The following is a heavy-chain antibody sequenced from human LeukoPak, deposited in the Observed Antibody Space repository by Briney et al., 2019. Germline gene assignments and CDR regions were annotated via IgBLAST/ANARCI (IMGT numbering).Heavy chain of an antibody. CDR2: PYYRSTWYN. D-gene: IGHD2-2*01. J-gene: IGHJ5*02. V-gene: IGHV6-1*01. CDR1: GDSVSSNSVT. CDR3: ARRLTQYDCFDP. Sequence: QSQTLSLTCAISGDSVSSNSVTWNWIRQSPSRGLEWLGRPYYRSTWYNDYAVSVRGRITVNPDTSKNQFSLHLNSVTPEDTAVYYCARRLTQYDCFDPWGQGILVTVSS.